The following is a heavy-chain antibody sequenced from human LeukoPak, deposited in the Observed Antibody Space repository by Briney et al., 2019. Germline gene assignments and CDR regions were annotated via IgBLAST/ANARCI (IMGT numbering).Heavy chain of an antibody. CDR2: ISANGGSI. CDR3: ANRGVVIRVILVGFHKQAYYFDS. Sequence: PARSLRLSCAVSGITLSNYGTSWDRHAPGPWRELVAGISANGGSITYEDSVSGRFTISRDNATNTLYLQMNSLRAEDTAVYFCANRGVVIRVILVGFHKQAYYFDSWGHGALVTVSS. V-gene: IGHV3-23*01. J-gene: IGHJ4*03. CDR1: GITLSNYG. D-gene: IGHD3-22*01.